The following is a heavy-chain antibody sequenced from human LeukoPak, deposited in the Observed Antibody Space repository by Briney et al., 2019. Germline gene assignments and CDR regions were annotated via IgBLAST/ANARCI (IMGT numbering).Heavy chain of an antibody. Sequence: PGGSLRLSCAASGFTVRSNYMTWVRQAPGKGLEWVSVIYSGGSTYYADSVKGRFTISRDNSKNTLYLQTNSLRAEDTAVYYCARGDYGGLDYWGQGTLVTVSS. CDR2: IYSGGST. D-gene: IGHD4-23*01. V-gene: IGHV3-66*01. J-gene: IGHJ4*02. CDR3: ARGDYGGLDY. CDR1: GFTVRSNY.